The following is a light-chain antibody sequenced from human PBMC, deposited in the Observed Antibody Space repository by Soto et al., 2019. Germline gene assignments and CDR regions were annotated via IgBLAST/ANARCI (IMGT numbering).Light chain of an antibody. J-gene: IGKJ1*01. Sequence: EIVLTQSPATLSVSPGDRVTLSCRASQSVDINLAWYQQRPGQAPRLLVYGASTKATDMPGRFSGSGSGTDFTLTISRLEPEDFAVYYCQQYASSPRTFGQRTKVDI. CDR3: QQYASSPRT. CDR2: GAS. V-gene: IGKV3-20*01. CDR1: QSVDIN.